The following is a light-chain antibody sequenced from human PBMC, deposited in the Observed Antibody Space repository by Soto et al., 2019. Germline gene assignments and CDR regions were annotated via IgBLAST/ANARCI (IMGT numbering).Light chain of an antibody. CDR3: QQRSNWPPIT. Sequence: EIVPTPSPAALSVYPWERATLSCISSQTVSSNLAWYQQKPGQAPRLLIYGASNRATGIPARFSGSGSGTDFTLTISSLEPEDFAVYYCQQRSNWPPITFGQGTRLETK. CDR2: GAS. V-gene: IGKV3-11*01. CDR1: QTVSSN. J-gene: IGKJ5*01.